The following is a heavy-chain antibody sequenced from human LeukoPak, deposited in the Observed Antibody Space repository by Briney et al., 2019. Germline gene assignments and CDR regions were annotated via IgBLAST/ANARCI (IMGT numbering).Heavy chain of an antibody. V-gene: IGHV1-2*02. CDR2: INPNSGGT. CDR3: ARDNQLWFGELVPNWFDP. CDR1: GYTFTGYY. D-gene: IGHD3-10*01. J-gene: IGHJ5*02. Sequence: ASVKVSCKASGYTFTGYYMHWVRQAPGQGLEWMGWINPNSGGTNYAQKLQGRVTMTTDTSTSTAYMELRSLRSDDTAVYYCARDNQLWFGELVPNWFDPWGQGTLVTVSS.